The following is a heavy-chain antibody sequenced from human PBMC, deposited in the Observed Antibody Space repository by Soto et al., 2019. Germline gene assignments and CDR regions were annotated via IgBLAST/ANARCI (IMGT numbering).Heavy chain of an antibody. Sequence: SVKVSCKASGGTFSNNAITWVRQAPGQGLEWMGGIIPIFGTTNYAEKFQGRVTITADESTSTAYMELSSLRSDDTAVYYCARDRIVVVTSTRESNSFDIWGQGTMVTVS. D-gene: IGHD2-21*02. V-gene: IGHV1-69*13. CDR1: GGTFSNNA. J-gene: IGHJ3*02. CDR3: ARDRIVVVTSTRESNSFDI. CDR2: IIPIFGTT.